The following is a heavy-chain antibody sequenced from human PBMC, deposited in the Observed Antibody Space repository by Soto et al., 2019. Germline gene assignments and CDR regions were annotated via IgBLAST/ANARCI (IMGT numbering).Heavy chain of an antibody. V-gene: IGHV4-59*08. CDR2: IYYSGST. D-gene: IGHD2-15*01. J-gene: IGHJ3*02. CDR1: GGSISSYY. Sequence: PSETLSLTCTVSGGSISSYYWSWIRQPPGKGLEWIGYIYYSGSTNYNPSLKSRVTISVDTSKNQFSLKLSSVTAADTAVYYCAGRDYCSGGSCYGFGAFDIWGQGTMVTVSS. CDR3: AGRDYCSGGSCYGFGAFDI.